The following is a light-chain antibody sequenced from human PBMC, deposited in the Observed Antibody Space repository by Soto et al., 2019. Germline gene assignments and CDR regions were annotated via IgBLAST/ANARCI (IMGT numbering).Light chain of an antibody. J-gene: IGLJ1*01. CDR2: EVS. V-gene: IGLV2-8*01. CDR1: SSDVGAYNY. Sequence: QSALTQPPSASGSPGQSVTISCTGTSSDVGAYNYVSWYQQHPGKAPKLMIYEVSKRPSGVPDRFSGSKSGNTASLTVSGLQAEDESDYYYSSYAGSNNFFYALGTGTKLTLL. CDR3: SSYAGSNNFFYA.